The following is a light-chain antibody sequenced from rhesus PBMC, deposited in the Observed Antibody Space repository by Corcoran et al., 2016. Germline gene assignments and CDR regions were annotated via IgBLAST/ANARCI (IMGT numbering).Light chain of an antibody. J-gene: IGKJ4*01. V-gene: IGKV1-74*01. CDR2: KAS. Sequence: DIQMTQSPSSLSASVGDRVTITCRASENVKNYLNWYQQQPGKATKLLIYKASTLQRGVPSRVSGSGSWKDYTFTISSLQTEDVATYYCQHGYGTPLTFGGGTKVEIK. CDR1: ENVKNY. CDR3: QHGYGTPLT.